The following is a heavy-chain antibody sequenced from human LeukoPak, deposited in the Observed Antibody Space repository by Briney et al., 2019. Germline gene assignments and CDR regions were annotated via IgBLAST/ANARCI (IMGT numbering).Heavy chain of an antibody. CDR1: GFTFSTYW. CDR3: ARDKFDIVVVTAIYYYYYMDV. D-gene: IGHD2-21*02. J-gene: IGHJ6*03. CDR2: IKQDGSEK. V-gene: IGHV3-7*01. Sequence: GGSLRLSCAASGFTFSTYWMSWVRQAPGKGLEWVANIKQDGSEKDYVDSVKGRFTISRDNAKNSLYLQMNSLRAEDTAVYYFARDKFDIVVVTAIYYYYYMDVWGKGTTVTVSS.